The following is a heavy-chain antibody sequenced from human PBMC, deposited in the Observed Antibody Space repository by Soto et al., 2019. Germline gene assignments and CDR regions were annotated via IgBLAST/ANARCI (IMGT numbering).Heavy chain of an antibody. D-gene: IGHD3-10*01. Sequence: QLQLQESGPGLVKPSETLSLTCIVSGGSVSSSNLYWGWLRQPPGKGLEWIGTFYYSGNTYYNPSLKGRVTLSVDTSKTQFSLMLSSVTAADTAVYYCARHTAGVGGFGDFDYWGQGTLVTVSS. V-gene: IGHV4-39*01. CDR3: ARHTAGVGGFGDFDY. CDR1: GGSVSSSNLY. J-gene: IGHJ4*02. CDR2: FYYSGNT.